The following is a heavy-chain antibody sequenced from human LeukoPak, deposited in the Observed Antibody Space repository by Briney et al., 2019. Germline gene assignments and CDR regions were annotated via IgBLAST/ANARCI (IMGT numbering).Heavy chain of an antibody. CDR3: ARDFTIFDAFDI. V-gene: IGHV3-74*01. J-gene: IGHJ3*02. CDR2: LNADGISA. CDR1: GFTFDDYA. Sequence: PGGSLRLSCAASGFTFDDYAMHWVRQAPGRGLVWVSRLNADGISASYANSVKGRFTISRDNVKNTLYLQMNSLRAEDTAVYYCARDFTIFDAFDIWGQGTMVTVSS. D-gene: IGHD3-3*01.